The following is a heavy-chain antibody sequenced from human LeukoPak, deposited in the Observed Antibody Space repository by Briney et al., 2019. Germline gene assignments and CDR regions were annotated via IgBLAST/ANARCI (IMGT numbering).Heavy chain of an antibody. CDR2: IYHSGSI. CDR3: ARAQSVNPMIEVDDKWFDP. V-gene: IGHV4-4*02. J-gene: IGHJ5*02. D-gene: IGHD3-22*01. CDR1: GGSISSSNW. Sequence: SETLSLTCAVSGGSISSSNWWSWVRQPPGKGLERIGEIYHSGSINYNPSLKSRVTISVDRSKNQFSLKLTSVTAADTAVYYCARAQSVNPMIEVDDKWFDPWGQGTLVTVSS.